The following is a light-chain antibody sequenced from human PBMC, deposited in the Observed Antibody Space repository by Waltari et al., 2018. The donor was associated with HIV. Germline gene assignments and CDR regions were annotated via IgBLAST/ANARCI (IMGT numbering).Light chain of an antibody. CDR2: QDS. CDR1: NFGKEY. Sequence: SFELTQPPSVSVSPGQTAIITCSGDNFGKEYVCWYQKKPGQSPLQVIYQDSKRPSGISERFSGSNSGNTATLTISGAQALDEADYYCQAWHISAAVFGGGTKLTVL. CDR3: QAWHISAAV. J-gene: IGLJ2*01. V-gene: IGLV3-1*01.